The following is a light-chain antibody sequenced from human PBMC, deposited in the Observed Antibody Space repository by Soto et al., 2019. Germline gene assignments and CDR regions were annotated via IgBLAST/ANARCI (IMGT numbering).Light chain of an antibody. V-gene: IGKV3-20*01. Sequence: IVLTQSPGILYLSHGARATLSCSASQTISSGFLAWYQQMVGQAPRLLIYDASNRATGVPDRFSGSGSGTDFSLTISRLEPEDLAVYHCQQYSSSPRTFGQGTRLEIK. J-gene: IGKJ5*01. CDR1: QTISSGF. CDR3: QQYSSSPRT. CDR2: DAS.